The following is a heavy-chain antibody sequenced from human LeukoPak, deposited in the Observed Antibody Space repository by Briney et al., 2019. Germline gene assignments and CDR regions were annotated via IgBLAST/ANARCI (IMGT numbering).Heavy chain of an antibody. CDR2: ISRSGENT. J-gene: IGHJ4*02. CDR1: GFGLSVYD. CDR3: AKAGINVAVAGRGRDNYLDY. V-gene: IGHV3-23*01. Sequence: GGSLRLSCAASGFGLSVYDMGWVRQAPGKGLEWVSTISRSGENTYYADSVKGRFTISRDNSKNTLYLQMNSLRAEDTAVYYCAKAGINVAVAGRGRDNYLDYWGQGTLVTVSS. D-gene: IGHD6-19*01.